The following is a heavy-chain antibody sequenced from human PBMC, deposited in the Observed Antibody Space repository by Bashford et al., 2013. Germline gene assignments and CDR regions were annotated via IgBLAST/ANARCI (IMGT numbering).Heavy chain of an antibody. Sequence: ASVKVSCKASGYTFTSYAMHWVRQAPGQRLEWMGWINAGNGNTKYSQKFQGRVTITRDTSASTAYMELSSLRSEDTAVYYCARDPGWFRELRGDWFDPWGQGTLVTVSS. V-gene: IGHV1-3*01. CDR1: GYTFTSYA. CDR2: INAGNGNT. D-gene: IGHD3-10*01. CDR3: ARDPGWFRELRGDWFDP. J-gene: IGHJ5*02.